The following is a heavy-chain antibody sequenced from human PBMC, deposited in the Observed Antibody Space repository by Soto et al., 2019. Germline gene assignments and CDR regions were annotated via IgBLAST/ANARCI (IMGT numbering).Heavy chain of an antibody. CDR2: IYPGDSDT. J-gene: IGHJ3*02. CDR3: AAPDSRGDYFPDAFGI. V-gene: IGHV5-51*01. Sequence: HGESLKISCKGSAYSFTPYWIAWVRQMPGKGLERMGIIYPGDSDTRYSPSFQGHVTISADKSINTAYLQWSSLKASDTALYYCAAPDSRGDYFPDAFGIWGQGTMVTVSS. CDR1: AYSFTPYW. D-gene: IGHD3-22*01.